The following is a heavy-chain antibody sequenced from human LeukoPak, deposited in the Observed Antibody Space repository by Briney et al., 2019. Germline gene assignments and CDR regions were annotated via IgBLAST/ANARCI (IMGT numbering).Heavy chain of an antibody. CDR1: GGSISSSSYY. J-gene: IGHJ4*02. V-gene: IGHV4-39*01. D-gene: IGHD6-13*01. CDR2: IYYSGST. CDR3: ASFPRDSSSWYY. Sequence: SETLSLTCTVSGGSISSSSYYWGWIRQPPGKGLEWIRSIYYSGSTYYNPSLKSRVTISVDTSKNQFSLKLSSVTAADTAVYYCASFPRDSSSWYYWGQGTLVTVSS.